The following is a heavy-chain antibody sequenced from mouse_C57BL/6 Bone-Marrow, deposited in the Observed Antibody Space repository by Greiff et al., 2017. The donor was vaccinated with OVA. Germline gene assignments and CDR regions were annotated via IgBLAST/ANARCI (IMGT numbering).Heavy chain of an antibody. CDR1: GYTFTSYG. CDR3: APYYYGSSYGYFDV. Sequence: VQLQQSGAELARPGASVKLSCKASGYTFTSYGISWVKQRTGQGLEWIGEIYPRSGNTYYNEKFKGKATLTADKSSSTAYMELRSLTSEDSAVYFCAPYYYGSSYGYFDVWGTGTTVTGSS. D-gene: IGHD1-1*01. J-gene: IGHJ1*03. CDR2: IYPRSGNT. V-gene: IGHV1-81*01.